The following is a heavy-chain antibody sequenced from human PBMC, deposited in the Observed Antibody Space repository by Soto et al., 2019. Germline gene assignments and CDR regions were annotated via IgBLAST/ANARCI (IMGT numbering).Heavy chain of an antibody. CDR3: ARRLLEYSSGWYWFDP. J-gene: IGHJ5*02. Sequence: SVKVSCKASGGTFSSYAISWVRQAPGQGLEWMGGIIPIFGTANYAQKFQGRATITADESTSTAYMELSSLGSEDTAVYYCARRLLEYSSGWYWFDPWGQGTLVTVSS. D-gene: IGHD6-19*01. V-gene: IGHV1-69*13. CDR1: GGTFSSYA. CDR2: IIPIFGTA.